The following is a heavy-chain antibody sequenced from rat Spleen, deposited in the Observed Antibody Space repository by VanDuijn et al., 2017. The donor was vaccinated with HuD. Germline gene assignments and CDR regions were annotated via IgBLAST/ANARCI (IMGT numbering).Heavy chain of an antibody. D-gene: IGHD1-2*01. J-gene: IGHJ3*01. CDR1: GFTFRNYG. CDR2: INIGGGDT. CDR3: ARLGITLGAGHWFAY. Sequence: EVQLVESGGALVQPGRSLKLSCAASGFTFRNYGMAWVRQTLTRGLVWVAFINIGGGDTYYRDSVKGRFTISRDNAKNTHYLQMDSLRSEDTATYYCARLGITLGAGHWFAYWGQGTLVTVSS. V-gene: IGHV5S14*01.